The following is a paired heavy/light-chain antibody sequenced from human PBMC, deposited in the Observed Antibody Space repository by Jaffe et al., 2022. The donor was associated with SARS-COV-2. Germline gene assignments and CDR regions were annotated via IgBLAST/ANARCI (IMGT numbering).Heavy chain of an antibody. CDR2: ISYSGST. CDR1: GGSISSSSYY. Sequence: QLQLQESGPGLVKPSETLSLTCTVSGGSISSSSYYWGWIRQPPGKGLEWIGSISYSGSTYYNPSLKSRVTISVDTSKNQFSLKLTSVTAADTAVYYCARQGAGGRSFDYWGQGTLVTVSS. CDR3: ARQGAGGRSFDY. D-gene: IGHD3-10*01. V-gene: IGHV4-39*01. J-gene: IGHJ4*02.
Light chain of an antibody. CDR1: QDISSW. J-gene: IGKJ4*01. V-gene: IGKV1-12*01. Sequence: DIQMTQSPSSVSAAVGDRVTIICRASQDISSWLAWYQQKPGKAPKLLIYAASSLQSGVPSRFSGSGSGTDFTLTISSLQPEDFATYYCQQANSFPRTFGGGTKVEIK. CDR3: QQANSFPRT. CDR2: AAS.